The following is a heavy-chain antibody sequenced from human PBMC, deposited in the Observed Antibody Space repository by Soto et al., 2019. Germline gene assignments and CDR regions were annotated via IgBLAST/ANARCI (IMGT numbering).Heavy chain of an antibody. CDR3: ARGTGYSYGDRPYYYYYGMDV. CDR1: GGTFSSYA. V-gene: IGHV1-69*12. D-gene: IGHD5-18*01. Sequence: QVQLVQSGAEVKKPGSSMKVSCKASGGTFSSYAISWVRQAPGQGLEWMGGIIPIFGTANYAQKFQGRVTITADESTSTAYMELSSLRSEDTAVYYCARGTGYSYGDRPYYYYYGMDVWGQGTTVTVSS. J-gene: IGHJ6*02. CDR2: IIPIFGTA.